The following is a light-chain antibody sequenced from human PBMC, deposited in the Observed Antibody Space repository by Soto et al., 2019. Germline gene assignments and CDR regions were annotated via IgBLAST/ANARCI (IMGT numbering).Light chain of an antibody. CDR2: GAS. CDR3: QQYGSSPPWT. V-gene: IGKV3-20*01. CDR1: QSVSSSY. J-gene: IGKJ1*01. Sequence: EIVLTQSPGTLSLSPGERATLSCRASQSVSSSYLAWHQQKPGQAPRLLIYGASSRATGIPDRFSGSGSGTDFTLTISRLEPEDCAVYYCQQYGSSPPWTFGQGTKVEIK.